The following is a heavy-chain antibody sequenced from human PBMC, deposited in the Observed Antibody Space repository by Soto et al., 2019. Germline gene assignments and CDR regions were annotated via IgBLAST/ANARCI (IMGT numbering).Heavy chain of an antibody. CDR2: INIDGSDT. J-gene: IGHJ3*02. Sequence: PGGSLRLSCAASGFTFSNYWMHWVRQTPGMGLVWVSHINIDGSDTTYADSVRGRFTISRDNAKNTLYLQMNSLRAEDTAVYYCAKEMRTTAARDAFDIWGQGTMVTVSS. V-gene: IGHV3-74*01. D-gene: IGHD1-1*01. CDR3: AKEMRTTAARDAFDI. CDR1: GFTFSNYW.